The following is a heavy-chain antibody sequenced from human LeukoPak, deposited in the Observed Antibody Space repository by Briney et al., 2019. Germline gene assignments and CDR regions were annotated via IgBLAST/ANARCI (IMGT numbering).Heavy chain of an antibody. V-gene: IGHV4-61*05. D-gene: IGHD3/OR15-3a*01. CDR2: IYYSGNT. CDR3: ARHTCWTYDPRAFDI. Sequence: SETLSLTCNVSGGSISSSSAYWGWIRQPPGKGLEWIGYIYYSGNTNYNPSLKSRVSISVDTSKNQFSLKLSSVTAADTAVYYCARHTCWTYDPRAFDIWGHGK. CDR1: GGSISSSSAY. J-gene: IGHJ3*02.